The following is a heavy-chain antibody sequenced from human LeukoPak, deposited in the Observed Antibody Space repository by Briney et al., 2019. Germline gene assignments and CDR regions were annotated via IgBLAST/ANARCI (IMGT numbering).Heavy chain of an antibody. CDR3: ARSPPNAPIPSPGHT. Sequence: PGGSLRLSCAASGFTFSSYSMNWVRQAPGKGLEWVSSISSSSSYIYYADSVKGRFTISRDNAKNSLYLQMNSLRAEDTAVYYCARSPPNAPIPSPGHTWGQGTLVTVSS. D-gene: IGHD1-14*01. J-gene: IGHJ5*02. CDR2: ISSSSSYI. CDR1: GFTFSSYS. V-gene: IGHV3-21*01.